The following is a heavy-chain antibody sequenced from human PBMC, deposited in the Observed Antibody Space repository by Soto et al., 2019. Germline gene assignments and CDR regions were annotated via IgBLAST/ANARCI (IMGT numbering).Heavy chain of an antibody. J-gene: IGHJ5*02. CDR2: IKQDGSEK. CDR1: GFTFSSYW. Sequence: PGGSLRLSCAASGFTFSSYWMSWVRQAPGKGLEWVANIKQDGSEKYYVDSVKGRFTISRDNAKNSLYLQMNSLRAEDTAVYYCARVPSPSVGVWFDPWGQGTLVTVSS. V-gene: IGHV3-7*01. CDR3: ARVPSPSVGVWFDP.